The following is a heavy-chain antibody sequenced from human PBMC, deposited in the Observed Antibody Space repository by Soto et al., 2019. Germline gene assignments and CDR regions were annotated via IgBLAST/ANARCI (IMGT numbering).Heavy chain of an antibody. CDR2: IYYSGST. V-gene: IGHV4-31*03. CDR3: ARFTTVTSHDY. Sequence: PSETLSLTCTVSGGSISSGGYYWSWIRQHPGKGLEWIGYIYYSGSTYYNPSLKSRVTISVDTSKNQFSLKLSSVTAADTAVYYCARFTTVTSHDYWGQGTLVTVSS. CDR1: GGSISSGGYY. J-gene: IGHJ4*02. D-gene: IGHD4-17*01.